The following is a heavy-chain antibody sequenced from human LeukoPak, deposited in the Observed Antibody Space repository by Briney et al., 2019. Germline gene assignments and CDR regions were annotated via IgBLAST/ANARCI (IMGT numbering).Heavy chain of an antibody. J-gene: IGHJ3*02. CDR1: GGSISSGDYY. CDR2: IYYSGST. Sequence: SETLSLTCTVSGGSISSGDYYWSWIRQPPGKGLEWIGYIYYSGSTYYNPSLKGRVTISVDTSKNQFSLKLSSVTAADTAAYYCARAGLTTVTTDAFDIWGQGTMVTVSS. V-gene: IGHV4-30-4*02. D-gene: IGHD4-11*01. CDR3: ARAGLTTVTTDAFDI.